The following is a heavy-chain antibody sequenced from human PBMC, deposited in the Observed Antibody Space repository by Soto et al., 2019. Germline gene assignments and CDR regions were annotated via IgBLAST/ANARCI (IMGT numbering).Heavy chain of an antibody. CDR2: ISAYNGNT. CDR1: GYTFPSYG. V-gene: IGHV1-18*01. Sequence: ASVKVSCKASGYTFPSYGISWVRQAPGQGIEWMGWISAYNGNTNYAQKLQDRVTMTTDTSTSTAYMELRSLRSDDTAVYYCASHFRAPVPGSPLDYYYFMAFWGKGTSVTVSS. J-gene: IGHJ6*03. D-gene: IGHD3-3*02. CDR3: ASHFRAPVPGSPLDYYYFMAF.